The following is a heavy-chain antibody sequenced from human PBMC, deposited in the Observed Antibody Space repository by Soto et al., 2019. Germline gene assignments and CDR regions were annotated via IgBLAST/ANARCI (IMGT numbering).Heavy chain of an antibody. Sequence: GASVKVSCKASGGTFSSSAFSWVRQAPGQGLEWMGGIIPMFGSPNYAQKFQGRVTITANSPTSTAYMELSSLRSEDTAVYYCARGIRDSSGWDFDYWGQGTLVTVSS. CDR1: GGTFSSSA. CDR3: ARGIRDSSGWDFDY. J-gene: IGHJ4*02. D-gene: IGHD6-19*01. V-gene: IGHV1-69*06. CDR2: IIPMFGSP.